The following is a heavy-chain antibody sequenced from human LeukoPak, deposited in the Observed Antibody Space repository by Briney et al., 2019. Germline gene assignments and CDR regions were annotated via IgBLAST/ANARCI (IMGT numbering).Heavy chain of an antibody. Sequence: ASVKVSCKASGYTFTSYGISWVRQAPGQGLEWMGWVSAYNGNTNYAQKLQGRVTMTTDTSTSTAYMELRSLRSDDTAVYYCAIDTTVTTDLDYWGQGTLVTVSS. CDR1: GYTFTSYG. CDR2: VSAYNGNT. CDR3: AIDTTVTTDLDY. J-gene: IGHJ4*02. V-gene: IGHV1-18*01. D-gene: IGHD4-17*01.